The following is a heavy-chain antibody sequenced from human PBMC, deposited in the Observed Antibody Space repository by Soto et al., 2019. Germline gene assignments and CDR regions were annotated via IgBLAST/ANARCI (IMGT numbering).Heavy chain of an antibody. J-gene: IGHJ5*02. Sequence: SVKVSCRTSACTFSSYAIICVRQAPGQGLEWMGGIIPIFGTANYAQKFQGRVTITADESTSTAYMELSSLRSEDTAVYYCAKNRHDFWSGYYSPRQVGGVCFDPWGQGTLVTVSS. CDR3: AKNRHDFWSGYYSPRQVGGVCFDP. V-gene: IGHV1-69*13. CDR1: ACTFSSYA. CDR2: IIPIFGTA. D-gene: IGHD3-3*01.